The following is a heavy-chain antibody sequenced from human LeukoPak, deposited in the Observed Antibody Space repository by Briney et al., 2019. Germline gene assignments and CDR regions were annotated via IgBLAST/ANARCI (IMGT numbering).Heavy chain of an antibody. CDR1: GFGFSNFW. CDR2: IKTDGTTT. V-gene: IGHV3-74*01. J-gene: IGHJ4*01. CDR3: AREADPSVYASSSPDY. Sequence: GGSLTLSCAASGFGFSNFWMHWVRQAPGKGLEWVSGIKTDGTTTVYADSVKGRFTISRDNAKNMLYLQMKSLRAEDTAVYFCAREADPSVYASSSPDYWGQGTPVTVSS. D-gene: IGHD5/OR15-5a*01.